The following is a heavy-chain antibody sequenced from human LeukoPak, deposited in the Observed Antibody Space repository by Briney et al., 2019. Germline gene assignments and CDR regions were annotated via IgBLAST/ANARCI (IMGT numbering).Heavy chain of an antibody. V-gene: IGHV3-48*04. CDR3: ARVGEGLHYYYYMDV. J-gene: IGHJ6*03. D-gene: IGHD3-16*01. CDR1: GFTFSSYG. CDR2: ISSSGSTI. Sequence: GGSLRLSCAASGFTFSSYGMSWVRQAPGKRLEWVSYISSSGSTIYYADSVKGRFTISRDNAKNSLYLQMNSLRAEDTAVYYCARVGEGLHYYYYMDVWGKGTTVTVSS.